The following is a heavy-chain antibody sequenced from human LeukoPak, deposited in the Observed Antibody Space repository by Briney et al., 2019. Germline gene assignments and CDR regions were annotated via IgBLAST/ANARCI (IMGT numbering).Heavy chain of an antibody. Sequence: PGGSLRLSCAASGFTFDDYGMSWVRQAPGKGLEWVSYISSSGSTIYYADSVKGRFTISRDNAKNSLYLQMNSLRAEDTAVYYCARVAAPVVVVPAALNWFDPWGQGTLVTVSS. CDR2: ISSSGSTI. CDR3: ARVAAPVVVVPAALNWFDP. J-gene: IGHJ5*02. CDR1: GFTFDDYG. V-gene: IGHV3-11*01. D-gene: IGHD2-2*01.